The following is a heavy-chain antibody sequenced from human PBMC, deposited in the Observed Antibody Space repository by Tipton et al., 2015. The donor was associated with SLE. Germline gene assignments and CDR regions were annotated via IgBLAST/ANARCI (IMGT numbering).Heavy chain of an antibody. J-gene: IGHJ4*02. CDR3: AREGLSGYEQGFDY. CDR2: ISYDGSNK. CDR1: GFTFSSYA. V-gene: IGHV3-30*04. D-gene: IGHD5-12*01. Sequence: SLRLSCAASGFTFSSYAMERVRQAPGKGLEWVPLISYDGSNKYYADSVKGRFTISRDISKNTLYLQMNSLRAEDTAVFYCAREGLSGYEQGFDYWGQGTLVTVSS.